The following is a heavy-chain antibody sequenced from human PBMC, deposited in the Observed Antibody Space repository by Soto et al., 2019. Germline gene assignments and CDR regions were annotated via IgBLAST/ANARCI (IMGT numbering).Heavy chain of an antibody. CDR3: ASPPPLDICTGYYCAWFDP. Sequence: ASVKVSCKASGYTFTSYGISWVRQAPGQGLEWMGWISAYNGNTNYAQKLQGRVTMTTDTSTSTAYMGMSSLRSDDTAVYSCASPPPLDICTGYYCAWFDPWGQGTLLTASS. CDR2: ISAYNGNT. J-gene: IGHJ5*02. V-gene: IGHV1-18*01. D-gene: IGHD3-9*01. CDR1: GYTFTSYG.